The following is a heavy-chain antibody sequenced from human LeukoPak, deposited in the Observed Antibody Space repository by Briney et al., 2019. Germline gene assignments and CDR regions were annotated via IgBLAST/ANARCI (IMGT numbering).Heavy chain of an antibody. V-gene: IGHV4-59*01. Sequence: SETLSLTCTVSGGSISGYYWSWIRQPPGKGLEWIGYIYYTGSTNYNPSLKSRVTISLETSQNQFSLKLSSVTAADTAVYYCARGFGTSAHHAFDFWGQGTMVTVSS. D-gene: IGHD2-8*02. CDR1: GGSISGYY. J-gene: IGHJ3*01. CDR2: IYYTGST. CDR3: ARGFGTSAHHAFDF.